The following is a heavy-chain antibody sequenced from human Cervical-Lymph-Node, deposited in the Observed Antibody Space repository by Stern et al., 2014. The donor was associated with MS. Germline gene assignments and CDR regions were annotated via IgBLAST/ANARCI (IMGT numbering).Heavy chain of an antibody. CDR1: GGTFSSYA. D-gene: IGHD3-10*01. Sequence: QDQLVQSGAEVKKPGSSVKVSCKASGGTFSSYAISWVRQAPGQGLEWMGGIIPIFGTANDGKKFQGRGTINAEESTSTAYMELSSLRSEDTAVYYCARDHGSGSYYSYYFDYWGQGTLVTVS. CDR3: ARDHGSGSYYSYYFDY. V-gene: IGHV1-69*12. CDR2: IIPIFGTA. J-gene: IGHJ4*02.